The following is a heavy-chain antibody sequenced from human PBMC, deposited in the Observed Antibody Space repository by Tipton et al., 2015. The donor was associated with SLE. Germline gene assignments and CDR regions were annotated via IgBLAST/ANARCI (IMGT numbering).Heavy chain of an antibody. CDR1: GDSIRSSRHF. D-gene: IGHD2-8*01. V-gene: IGHV4-39*07. J-gene: IGHJ4*02. CDR3: ARGYCSDGVCYGFGFFDY. Sequence: TLSLTCTVSGDSIRSSRHFWGRIRQPPGKGLEWIGVLYYSGNTYYNPSLKSPVTLSIDTSKNQFSLKMRSVTAADTAVYFCARGYCSDGVCYGFGFFDYWGQGNLVTVSS. CDR2: LYYSGNT.